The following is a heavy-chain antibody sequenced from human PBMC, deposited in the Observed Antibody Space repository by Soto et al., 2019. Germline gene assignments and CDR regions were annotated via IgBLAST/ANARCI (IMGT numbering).Heavy chain of an antibody. CDR3: ALRPQIY. CDR1: GFHFSSYT. J-gene: IGHJ4*02. CDR2: ISGSGGST. V-gene: IGHV3-23*01. Sequence: PEGSLTLSCASSGFHFSSYTMILVRPAPGKALEWFSAISGSGGSTYYADPGKGRFTISRDNSKNTLYLQMNSLRAEETAVYYCALRPQIYWGQGTLVTVSS.